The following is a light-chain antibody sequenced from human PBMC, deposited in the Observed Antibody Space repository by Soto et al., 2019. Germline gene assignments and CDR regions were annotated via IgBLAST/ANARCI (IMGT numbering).Light chain of an antibody. CDR1: QSISSTQ. J-gene: IGKJ1*01. Sequence: EIVLTQSAGTLSLSTGERATLSCRASQSISSTQLVWYQQKPGQAPTLLIFGASSRATGIPDRFSGSGSGTDFTLTISGLQPEDFAVYYCQLYGSSPKTFGQRTKVDIK. V-gene: IGKV3-20*01. CDR3: QLYGSSPKT. CDR2: GAS.